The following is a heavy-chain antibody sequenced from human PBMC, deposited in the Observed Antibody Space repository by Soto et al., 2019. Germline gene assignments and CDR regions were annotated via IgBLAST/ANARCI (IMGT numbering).Heavy chain of an antibody. Sequence: QVQLQQWGAGLLKPSETLSLTCAVYGGFVSSGSYYWSWIRQPPGKGLEWIGEMSHSGGHNFNPSLKSRVTVSVYTSKNQFSLKMSSVPAAVTALYYFARVERGTATTVVDAFDIWGPGTMVTVSS. J-gene: IGHJ3*02. D-gene: IGHD1-1*01. CDR2: MSHSGGH. CDR3: ARVERGTATTVVDAFDI. V-gene: IGHV4-34*01. CDR1: GGFVSSGSYY.